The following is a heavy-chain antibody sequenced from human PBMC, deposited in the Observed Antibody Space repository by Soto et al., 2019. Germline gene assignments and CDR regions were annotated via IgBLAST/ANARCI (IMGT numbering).Heavy chain of an antibody. J-gene: IGHJ1*01. Sequence: ASVKVSCKASGYTFTSYGISWVRQAPGQGLEWMGWISGYNGNTNYEQKVQGRVTMTTDTSTSTAYMELRSLRSDDTAAYYCARDRGFSGSSFDFQHWGQGTLVTVS. V-gene: IGHV1-18*04. CDR3: ARDRGFSGSSFDFQH. CDR2: ISGYNGNT. CDR1: GYTFTSYG. D-gene: IGHD3-22*01.